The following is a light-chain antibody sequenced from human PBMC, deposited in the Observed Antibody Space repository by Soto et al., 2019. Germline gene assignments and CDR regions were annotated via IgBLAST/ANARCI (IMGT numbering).Light chain of an antibody. V-gene: IGKV3-11*01. Sequence: EIVLTQSPANLSLSPGERATLSCRASQSVSSYLAWYQQKPGQAPRLLIYDASNRATRVPARFSGSGSGTEFYLTISCLEPEDFAVYYCQQRSNWPYTFGQGTKLEIK. CDR1: QSVSSY. CDR2: DAS. CDR3: QQRSNWPYT. J-gene: IGKJ2*01.